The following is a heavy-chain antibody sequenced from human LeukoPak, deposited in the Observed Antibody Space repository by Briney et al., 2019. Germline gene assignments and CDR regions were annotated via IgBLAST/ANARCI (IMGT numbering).Heavy chain of an antibody. D-gene: IGHD3-16*01. CDR1: GFTLSSYE. CDR3: ARDFLGAYAFDI. J-gene: IGHJ3*02. V-gene: IGHV3-23*01. Sequence: GGSLRLSCTASGFTLSSYEMSWIRQAPGKGLEWVSSIDYSGGSTHYADSVMGRFTISRDNSKNSLYLQMNSLRAEDTAVYYCARDFLGAYAFDIWGQGTMVTVSS. CDR2: IDYSGGST.